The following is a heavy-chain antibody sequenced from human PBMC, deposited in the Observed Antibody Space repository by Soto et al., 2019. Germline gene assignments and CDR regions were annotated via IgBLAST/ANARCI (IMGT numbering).Heavy chain of an antibody. CDR2: ISSSSSII. J-gene: IGHJ5*02. CDR3: ARHPERIAQIGWFDP. D-gene: IGHD6-13*01. V-gene: IGHV3-48*01. CDR1: GFTFSSYS. Sequence: EVQLVESGGGLVQPGGSLRLSCAASGFTFSSYSMNWVRQAPGKGLEWVSYISSSSSIIYYADSVKGRFTISRDNAKNSLYLQMNSLRAVDTAVYYCARHPERIAQIGWFDPWGQGTLVTVSS.